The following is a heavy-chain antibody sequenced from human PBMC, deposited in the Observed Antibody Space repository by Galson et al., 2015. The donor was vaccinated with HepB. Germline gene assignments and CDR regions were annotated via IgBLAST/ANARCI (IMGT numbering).Heavy chain of an antibody. D-gene: IGHD6-13*01. CDR2: INPNSGGT. CDR3: ARSYQVIAAAGTAVGAFDY. Sequence: SVKVSCKASGYTFTGYYMHWVRQAPGQGLEWMGWINPNSGGTNYAQKFQGWVTMTRDTSISTDYMELSRLRSDDTAVYYCARSYQVIAAAGTAVGAFDYWGQGTLVTVSS. J-gene: IGHJ4*02. V-gene: IGHV1-2*04. CDR1: GYTFTGYY.